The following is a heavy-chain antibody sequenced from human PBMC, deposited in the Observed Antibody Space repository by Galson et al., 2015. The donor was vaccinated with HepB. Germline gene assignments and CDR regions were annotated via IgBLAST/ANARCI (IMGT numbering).Heavy chain of an antibody. J-gene: IGHJ4*02. D-gene: IGHD1-26*01. CDR1: GFTFSSYG. CDR2: ISYDGSNK. CDR3: AKDYRWELPDY. Sequence: SLRLSCAASGFTFSSYGMHWVRQAPGKGLEWVAVISYDGSNKYYADSVKGRFTISRDNSKNTMYLQMNSLRAEDTAVYYCAKDYRWELPDYWGQGTLVTVSS. V-gene: IGHV3-30*18.